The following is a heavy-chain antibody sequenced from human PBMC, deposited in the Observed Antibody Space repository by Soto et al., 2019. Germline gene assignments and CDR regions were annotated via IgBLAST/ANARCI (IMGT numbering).Heavy chain of an antibody. J-gene: IGHJ6*02. CDR1: GFSFSNTW. CDR2: IKARTDGGTT. CDR3: TTGEMATTLGYSFYGMDV. D-gene: IGHD1-1*01. Sequence: EVQLVESGGDLVKPGGSLRLSCVASGFSFSNTWLSWVRQAPGKGLEWVGRIKARTDGGTTDYAAPVQGRFTFARDDSKNTLYLQRNGLKTEDTAVYFCTTGEMATTLGYSFYGMDVWGPGPTVTVSS. V-gene: IGHV3-15*01.